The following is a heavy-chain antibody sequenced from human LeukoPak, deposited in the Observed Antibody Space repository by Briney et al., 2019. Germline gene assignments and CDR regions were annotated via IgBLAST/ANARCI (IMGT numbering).Heavy chain of an antibody. D-gene: IGHD2-8*01. CDR2: INPNSGGT. J-gene: IGHJ4*02. CDR1: GYTFTGYY. CDR3: ARWREYCTNGVCYWSFDY. V-gene: IGHV1-2*02. Sequence: ASVKVSCKASGYTFTGYYMHWVRQAPGQGLEWMGWINPNSGGTNYAQKFQGRVTMTRDTSISTAYMELSRLRSDDTAVYYCARWREYCTNGVCYWSFDYWGQGTLVTVSS.